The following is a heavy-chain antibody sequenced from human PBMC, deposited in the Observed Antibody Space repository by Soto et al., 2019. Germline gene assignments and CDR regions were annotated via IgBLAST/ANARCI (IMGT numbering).Heavy chain of an antibody. Sequence: KAGGSLRLSCAGSGFIFSNTWMSWVRQAPGRGLEWVGRIKSKTNGGTTDYAAPVKGRFTISRDDSKSTLYLHMHRLKTEATTVYYCTTDDPTNRNWDRGTLVTVSS. V-gene: IGHV3-15*01. CDR1: GFIFSNTW. CDR2: IKSKTNGGTT. J-gene: IGHJ4*02. CDR3: TTDDPTNRN.